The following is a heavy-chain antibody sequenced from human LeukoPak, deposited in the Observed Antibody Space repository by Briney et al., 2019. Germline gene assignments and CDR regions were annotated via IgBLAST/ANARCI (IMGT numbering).Heavy chain of an antibody. CDR3: ARTVNIQSKNRNSPTGGYFDY. J-gene: IGHJ4*02. CDR1: GFTFSSYA. D-gene: IGHD3-10*01. CDR2: ISSSGGST. Sequence: GGSLRLSCAASGFTFSSYAMSWVRQAPGKGLEWVSAISSSGGSTYYADSVKGRFTISRDNSKSTLYLQMNSLRPEDTAVYYCARTVNIQSKNRNSPTGGYFDYWGQGTLVTVSS. V-gene: IGHV3-23*01.